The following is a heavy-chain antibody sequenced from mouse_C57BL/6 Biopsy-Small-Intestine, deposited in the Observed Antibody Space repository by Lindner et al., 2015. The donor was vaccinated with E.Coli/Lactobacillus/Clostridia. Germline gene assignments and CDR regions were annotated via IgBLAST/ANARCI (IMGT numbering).Heavy chain of an antibody. Sequence: VQLQESGPELVKPGASVKISCKASGYTFTDYNMDWVKQSHGKSLEWIGYIYPNNGGTGYNQKFKSKATLTVDKSTSTAYMELHSLTSEDSAVYYCARFWLDYWGQGTTLTVSS. CDR1: GYTFTDYN. J-gene: IGHJ2*01. V-gene: IGHV1-34*02. CDR3: ARFWLDY. D-gene: IGHD2-2*01. CDR2: IYPNNGGT.